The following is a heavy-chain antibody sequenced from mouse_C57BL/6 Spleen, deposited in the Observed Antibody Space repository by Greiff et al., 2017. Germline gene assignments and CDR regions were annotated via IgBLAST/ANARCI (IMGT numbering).Heavy chain of an antibody. V-gene: IGHV14-3*01. CDR3: ATSLLNYFDD. J-gene: IGHJ2*01. Sequence: EVQLQQSVAELVRPGASVKLSCTASGFNINNTYMHWVKQRPEQGLEWIGRIDPANGNTKYAPKFKGTATITADTSSNTAYLQLSSLTSEDTAIYYCATSLLNYFDDWGQGTTLTVSS. CDR2: IDPANGNT. D-gene: IGHD2-1*01. CDR1: GFNINNTY.